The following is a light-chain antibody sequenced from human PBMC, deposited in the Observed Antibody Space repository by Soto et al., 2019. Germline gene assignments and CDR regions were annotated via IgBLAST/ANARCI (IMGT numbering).Light chain of an antibody. Sequence: DIQMTQSPSTLSASVGDRVTITCRASQSISSWLAWYQQKPGKAPKLLIYDASSLESGVPSRFSGSGSATKFTLTISSLQPDDFATYYCQQYNNYWTFGQGTRVEIK. J-gene: IGKJ1*01. CDR2: DAS. CDR1: QSISSW. CDR3: QQYNNYWT. V-gene: IGKV1-5*01.